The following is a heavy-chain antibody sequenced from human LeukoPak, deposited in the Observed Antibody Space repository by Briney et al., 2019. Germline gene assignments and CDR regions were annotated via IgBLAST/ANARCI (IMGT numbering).Heavy chain of an antibody. CDR1: GFSFRSYA. CDR2: ISYDGSNK. V-gene: IGHV3-30*04. D-gene: IGHD4-17*01. CDR3: ARGRDYGDYRSLYYYNYYMDV. Sequence: GGSLRLSCAASGFSFRSYAMHWVRQAPGKGLEWVALISYDGSNKYYADSVKGRFTISRDNSKNTLYLQMNSLRAEDTAVYYCARGRDYGDYRSLYYYNYYMDVWGKGTTVTISS. J-gene: IGHJ6*03.